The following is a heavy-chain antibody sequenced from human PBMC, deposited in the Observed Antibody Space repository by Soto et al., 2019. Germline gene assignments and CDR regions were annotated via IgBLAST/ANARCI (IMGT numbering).Heavy chain of an antibody. J-gene: IGHJ6*03. D-gene: IGHD1-7*01. CDR3: ARGRPILRYNWNYDPTLRHYYYMDV. CDR1: GGSFSGYY. Sequence: SETLSLTCAVYGGSFSGYYWSWIRQPPGKGLEWIGEINHSGSTNYNPSLKSRVTISVDKSKNQCSLRLSAVTAADTAVYYCARGRPILRYNWNYDPTLRHYYYMDVWGKGTTVTVSS. CDR2: INHSGST. V-gene: IGHV4-34*01.